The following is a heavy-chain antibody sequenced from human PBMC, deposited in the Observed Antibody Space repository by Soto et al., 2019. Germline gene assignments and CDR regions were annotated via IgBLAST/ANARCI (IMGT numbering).Heavy chain of an antibody. D-gene: IGHD6-6*01. CDR3: ARGLRAYSSSSPLAY. J-gene: IGHJ4*02. Sequence: SETLSLTCAVYGGFFSGYYWSWIRQPPGKGLEWIGEINHSGSTNYNPSLKSRVTISVDTSKNQFSLKLSSVTAADTAVYYCARGLRAYSSSSPLAYWGSGTLANVSS. CDR1: GGFFSGYY. CDR2: INHSGST. V-gene: IGHV4-34*01.